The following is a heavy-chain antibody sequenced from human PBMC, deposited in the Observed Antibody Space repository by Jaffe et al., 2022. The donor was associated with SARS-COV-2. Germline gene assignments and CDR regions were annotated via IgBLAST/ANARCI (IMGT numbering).Heavy chain of an antibody. Sequence: QVQLQESGPGLVKPSQTLSLTCTVSGGSISSGSYYWSWIRQPAGKGLEWIGRIYTSGSTNYNPSLKSRVTISVDTSKNQFSLKLSSVTAADTAVYYCARGSGAYYYDSSGPGDWGQGTLVTVSS. D-gene: IGHD3-22*01. CDR3: ARGSGAYYYDSSGPGD. CDR2: IYTSGST. J-gene: IGHJ4*02. V-gene: IGHV4-61*02. CDR1: GGSISSGSYY.